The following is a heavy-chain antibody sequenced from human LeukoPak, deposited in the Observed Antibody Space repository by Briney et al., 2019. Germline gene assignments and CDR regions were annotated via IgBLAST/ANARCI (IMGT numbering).Heavy chain of an antibody. CDR1: GDSMCGYF. CDR3: ARSPLSSSGWYRADY. D-gene: IGHD6-19*01. CDR2: IYYSGST. V-gene: IGHV4-59*01. Sequence: SETLSLTCTLSGDSMCGYFWSWIRQPPGEGLEWIGYIYYSGSTTYNPPLESRVTMSMDPSKNQVFLTLNSVTATDTATYYCARSPLSSSGWYRADYWGQGTLVTVSS. J-gene: IGHJ4*02.